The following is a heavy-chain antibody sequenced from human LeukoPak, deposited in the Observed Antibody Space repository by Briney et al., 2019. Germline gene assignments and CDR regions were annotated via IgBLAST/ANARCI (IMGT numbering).Heavy chain of an antibody. CDR2: INSDGSGA. D-gene: IGHD2-2*02. Sequence: GGSLRLSCTASAFTFSSYWMHWVRQAPGKGLVWVSRINSDGSGATYADSVRGRFTISRDNAKNTLYLQMNSLRAEDSAVYYCARDPLGPTLPAAITGDFDYWGRGTLVTVSS. CDR3: ARDPLGPTLPAAITGDFDY. V-gene: IGHV3-74*01. J-gene: IGHJ4*02. CDR1: AFTFSSYW.